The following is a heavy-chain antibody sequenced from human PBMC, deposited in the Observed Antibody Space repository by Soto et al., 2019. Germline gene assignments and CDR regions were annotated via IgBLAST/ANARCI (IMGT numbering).Heavy chain of an antibody. J-gene: IGHJ4*02. V-gene: IGHV3-30-3*01. CDR3: AKETTAYEIDS. CDR2: ISYDGNTK. Sequence: QVRLVESGGGVVQPGRSLRLSCAASGFIFSGYAMHWVRQAPGKGLEWVAVISYDGNTKYYADSVKGRFTVSRDNSKNTLYVQMNNLSAEDTAMYYCAKETTAYEIDSWGQGTLVTVSS. D-gene: IGHD2-21*02. CDR1: GFIFSGYA.